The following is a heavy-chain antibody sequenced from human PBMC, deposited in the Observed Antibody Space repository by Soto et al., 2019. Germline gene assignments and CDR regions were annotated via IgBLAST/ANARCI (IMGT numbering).Heavy chain of an antibody. CDR3: ARAGMYSGSYYSTPFDY. Sequence: ASVKVSCKASGYTFTSYGISWVRQAPGQGLEWMGWISAYNGNTNYAQKLQGRVTMTTDTSTSTAYRELRSLRSDDTAVYYCARAGMYSGSYYSTPFDYWGQGTLVTVSS. CDR1: GYTFTSYG. J-gene: IGHJ4*02. D-gene: IGHD1-26*01. CDR2: ISAYNGNT. V-gene: IGHV1-18*01.